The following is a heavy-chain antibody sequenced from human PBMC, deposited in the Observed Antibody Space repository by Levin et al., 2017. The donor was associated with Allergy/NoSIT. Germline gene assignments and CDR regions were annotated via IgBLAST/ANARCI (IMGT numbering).Heavy chain of an antibody. Sequence: GGSLRLSCAASGFTFSTYGMHWVRQAPGKGLEWVAVISYDGSITYFADSVKGRFTISRDNSKNTLYLQMNSLRAEDTAVYYCAKDPRASAYIAPGDSVGYYSDYWGQGTLVTVSS. CDR1: GFTFSTYG. D-gene: IGHD6-13*01. J-gene: IGHJ4*02. CDR2: ISYDGSIT. V-gene: IGHV3-30*18. CDR3: AKDPRASAYIAPGDSVGYYSDY.